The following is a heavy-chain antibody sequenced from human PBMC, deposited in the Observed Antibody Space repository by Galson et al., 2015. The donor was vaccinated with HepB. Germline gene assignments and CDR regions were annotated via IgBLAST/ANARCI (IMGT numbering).Heavy chain of an antibody. CDR3: VRGGIQVAGLDLYDY. J-gene: IGHJ4*02. D-gene: IGHD6-19*01. V-gene: IGHV3-13*01. Sequence: SLRLSCAASGFTFRDYDMYWVRQGTGKGLEWVAAIGIAGNTDYAGSVKGRFTISRENAMNSLYLQMNSLRAGDTAVYYCVRGGIQVAGLDLYDYWGQGTLVTVSS. CDR2: IGIAGNT. CDR1: GFTFRDYD.